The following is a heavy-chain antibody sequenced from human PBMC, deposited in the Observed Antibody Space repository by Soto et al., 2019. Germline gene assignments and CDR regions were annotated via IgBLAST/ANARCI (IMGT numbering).Heavy chain of an antibody. CDR3: VKDKGAAAGFDY. CDR1: GFTFSNNG. J-gene: IGHJ4*02. V-gene: IGHV3-30*18. CDR2: ISYEGSEK. D-gene: IGHD6-13*01. Sequence: QVHLVESGGGVVQPGRSLRLSCAASGFTFSNNGMHWVRQAPGKGLEWVGVISYEGSEKYYAGSVKGRFTISRDNSKNSLYLQMDTLRAEDTAIYYCVKDKGAAAGFDYWGQGILVTVSS.